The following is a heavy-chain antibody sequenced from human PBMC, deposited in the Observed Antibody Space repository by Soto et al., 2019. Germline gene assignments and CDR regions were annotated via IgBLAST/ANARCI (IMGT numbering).Heavy chain of an antibody. D-gene: IGHD5-18*01. CDR2: IKQDGSER. V-gene: IGHV3-7*01. J-gene: IGHJ3*02. Sequence: EVQLVESGGDLVQPGGSLRLSCATSGFTFRSYYMSWVRQPPGKGLEWVANIKQDGSERYYVDSVRGRFTISRDNAENSLYLQMNSLRAEDTAVYYCARDGYSAGFDIWGQGTMVTVSS. CDR3: ARDGYSAGFDI. CDR1: GFTFRSYY.